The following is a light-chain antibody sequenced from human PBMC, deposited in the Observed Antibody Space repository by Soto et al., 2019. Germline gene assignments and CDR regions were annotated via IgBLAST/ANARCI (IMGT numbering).Light chain of an antibody. Sequence: QSALTQPASVSGSPGQSITISCTGTSSDIGGYNYVSWYQQHPDKAPKLMIYAVSKRPSGVANRFSGSKSGNTASLTISGLHAEDDADYYCSSYTSSTSLYVFGTGTKLTVL. CDR2: AVS. CDR1: SSDIGGYNY. CDR3: SSYTSSTSLYV. V-gene: IGLV2-14*01. J-gene: IGLJ1*01.